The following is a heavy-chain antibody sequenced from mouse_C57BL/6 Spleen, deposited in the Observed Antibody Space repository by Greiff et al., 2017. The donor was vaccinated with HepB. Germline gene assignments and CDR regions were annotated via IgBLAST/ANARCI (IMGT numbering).Heavy chain of an antibody. CDR1: GYSFTGYY. CDR3: ARGTYYYGSSYDGFAY. CDR2: INPSTGGT. D-gene: IGHD1-1*01. J-gene: IGHJ3*01. Sequence: EVKLVESGPELVKPGASVKISCKASGYSFTGYYMNWVKQSPEKSLEWIGEINPSTGGTTYNQKFKAKATLTVDKSSSTAYMQLKSLTSEDSAVYYCARGTYYYGSSYDGFAYWGQGTLVTVSA. V-gene: IGHV1-42*01.